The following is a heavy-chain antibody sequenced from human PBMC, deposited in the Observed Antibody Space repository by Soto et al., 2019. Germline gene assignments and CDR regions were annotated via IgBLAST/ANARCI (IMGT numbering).Heavy chain of an antibody. CDR2: INAGNGNT. V-gene: IGHV1-3*05. Sequence: QVQLVQSGAEEKKPGASVKVSCKASGYTFTSYAMHWVRQAPGQRLEWMGWINAGNGNTKYSQKFHGRVTITRDTSASTAYMELSSLRSEDTAVYYCARSIVVVTALDYWGQGPLVTVSS. CDR3: ARSIVVVTALDY. CDR1: GYTFTSYA. J-gene: IGHJ4*02. D-gene: IGHD2-21*02.